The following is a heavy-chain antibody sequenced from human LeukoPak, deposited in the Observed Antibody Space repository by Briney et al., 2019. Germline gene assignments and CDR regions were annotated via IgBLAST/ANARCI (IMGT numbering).Heavy chain of an antibody. V-gene: IGHV4-39*01. CDR1: GGSISSYY. Sequence: SETLSLTCTVSGGSISSYYWGWIRQPPGKGLEWIGSIYYSGSTYYNPSLKSRVTISVDTSKNQFSLKLSSVTAADTAVYYCARHPTYYMDVWGKGTTVTVSS. CDR3: ARHPTYYMDV. J-gene: IGHJ6*03. CDR2: IYYSGST.